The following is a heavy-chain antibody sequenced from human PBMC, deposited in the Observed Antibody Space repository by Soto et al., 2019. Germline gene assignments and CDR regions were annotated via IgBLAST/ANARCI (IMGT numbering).Heavy chain of an antibody. Sequence: LSLTCAAYGGSFSGYSWSWVRQAPGKGLEWVSYISSSGSTIYYADSVKGRFTISRDNAKNSLYLQMDSLRAEDTAVYYCARDQEAGSFFPYYYGMDVWGQGTTVTVSS. D-gene: IGHD6-13*01. CDR1: GGSFSGYS. CDR2: ISSSGSTI. V-gene: IGHV3-48*03. J-gene: IGHJ6*02. CDR3: ARDQEAGSFFPYYYGMDV.